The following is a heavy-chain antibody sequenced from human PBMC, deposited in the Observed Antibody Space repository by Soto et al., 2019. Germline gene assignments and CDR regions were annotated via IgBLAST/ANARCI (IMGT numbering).Heavy chain of an antibody. CDR1: GFPFISYA. J-gene: IGHJ4*02. V-gene: IGHV3-64*01. D-gene: IGHD6-13*01. Sequence: EVQLVESGGGLVQPGGSLRLSCEASGFPFISYAMHWVRQAPGKELEYVSTINNNGGSTYYANSVKGRFTISRDNSKNTLYLQMGSLRAEDMAVYYCATTIAAAGGYYFNYWGQGTLVTVSS. CDR3: ATTIAAAGGYYFNY. CDR2: INNNGGST.